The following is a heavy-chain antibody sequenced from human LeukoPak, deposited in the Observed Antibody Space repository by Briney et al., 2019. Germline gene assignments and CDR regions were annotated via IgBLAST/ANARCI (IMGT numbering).Heavy chain of an antibody. CDR2: LYHSGST. CDR1: GYSISSGYY. D-gene: IGHD1-1*01. Sequence: NPSETLSLTCTVSGYSISSGYYWGWIRQPPGKGREWIGSLYHSGSTYYNPSLKSRITISVDTSKNQFSLNGRSLPDAHTAVYYCATLHPELEPRQAAFDYWGQGTLVTVSS. V-gene: IGHV4-38-2*02. J-gene: IGHJ4*02. CDR3: ATLHPELEPRQAAFDY.